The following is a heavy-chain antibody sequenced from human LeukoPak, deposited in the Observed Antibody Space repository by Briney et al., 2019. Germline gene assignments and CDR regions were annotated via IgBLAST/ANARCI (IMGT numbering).Heavy chain of an antibody. CDR1: GGTFSSYA. CDR2: IIPILGTA. Sequence: GASVKVSCKASGGTFSSYAISWVRQAPGQGLEWMGGIIPILGTANYAQKFQGRVTITADESTSTAYMELSSLRSEDTAVYYCARGTRGVVPVDYWGQGTLVTVSS. CDR3: ARGTRGVVPVDY. J-gene: IGHJ4*02. D-gene: IGHD2-2*01. V-gene: IGHV1-69*13.